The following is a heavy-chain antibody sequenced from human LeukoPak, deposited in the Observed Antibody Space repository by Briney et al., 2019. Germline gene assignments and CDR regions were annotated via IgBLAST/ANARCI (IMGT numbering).Heavy chain of an antibody. CDR1: GYTFTNYG. CDR3: ARDRTLYSYGFVAFDI. V-gene: IGHV1-18*01. CDR2: ISAYNGNT. D-gene: IGHD5-18*01. Sequence: GASVKVSCKASGYTFTNYGISWVRQAPGQGLEWIGWISAYNGNTNYAQKLQGRVTMTTDTSTSTAYMELRSLRSDDTAVYYCARDRTLYSYGFVAFDIWGQGTMVTVSS. J-gene: IGHJ3*02.